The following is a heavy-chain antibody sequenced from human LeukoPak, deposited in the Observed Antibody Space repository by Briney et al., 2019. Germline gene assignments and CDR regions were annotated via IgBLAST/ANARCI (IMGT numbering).Heavy chain of an antibody. CDR2: ISAYNGNT. Sequence: GSVKVSCKASGYTFTSYGISWVRQAPGQGLEWMGWISAYNGNTNYAQKLQGRVTMTTDTSTSTAYMELRSLRSDDTAVYYCARSRIAVAGKVGWFDPWGQGTLVTVSS. CDR1: GYTFTSYG. V-gene: IGHV1-18*01. CDR3: ARSRIAVAGKVGWFDP. D-gene: IGHD6-19*01. J-gene: IGHJ5*02.